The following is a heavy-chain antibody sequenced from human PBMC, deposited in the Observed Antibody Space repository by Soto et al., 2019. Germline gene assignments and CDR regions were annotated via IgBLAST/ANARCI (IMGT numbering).Heavy chain of an antibody. D-gene: IGHD3-3*01. V-gene: IGHV3-23*01. CDR1: GFTFSSYA. CDR2: LSASGSRT. J-gene: IGHJ4*02. Sequence: GGSLRLSCEGTGFTFSSYAMNWVRQVPGKGLEWVAGLSASGSRTFYAESVKGRFTISRDNSKNTVFLQMDSLRAEDAALYFFAKSNTVLVKFDSWGQGILVTVSS. CDR3: AKSNTVLVKFDS.